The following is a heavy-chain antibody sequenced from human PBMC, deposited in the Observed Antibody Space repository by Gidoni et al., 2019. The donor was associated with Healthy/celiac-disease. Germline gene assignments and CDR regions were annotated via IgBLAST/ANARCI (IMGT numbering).Heavy chain of an antibody. V-gene: IGHV2-70*01. J-gene: IGHJ4*02. D-gene: IGHD1-26*01. CDR2: LDWDDDK. Sequence: QVTLRESGPALVKPTQTLTLTCTFSGFSLSTSGMCVSWIRPPPGKALEWLALLDWDDDKYYSTSLKTRLTISKDTSKNQVVLTMTNMDPVDTATYYCARIRLMGATSSYFDYWGQGTLVTVSS. CDR1: GFSLSTSGMC. CDR3: ARIRLMGATSSYFDY.